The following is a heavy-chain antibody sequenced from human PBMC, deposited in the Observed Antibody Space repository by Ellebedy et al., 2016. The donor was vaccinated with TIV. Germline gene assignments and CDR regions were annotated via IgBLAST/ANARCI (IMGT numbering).Heavy chain of an antibody. CDR2: IYHSGST. J-gene: IGHJ6*02. D-gene: IGHD2-15*01. V-gene: IGHV4-4*02. CDR1: GGSISSSNW. Sequence: SETLSLTXAVSGGSISSSNWWSWVRQPPGKGLEWIGEIYHSGSTNYNPSLKSRVTISVDKSKNQFSLKLSSVTAADTAVYYCARASVVAAILYYYYGMDVWGQGTTVTVSS. CDR3: ARASVVAAILYYYYGMDV.